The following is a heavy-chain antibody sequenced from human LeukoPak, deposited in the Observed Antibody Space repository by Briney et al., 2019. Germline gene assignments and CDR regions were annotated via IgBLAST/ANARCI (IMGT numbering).Heavy chain of an antibody. Sequence: GGSLRLSCAASGFTFSSYSMNWVRQAPGKGLEWVSSISSSSSYIYYADSVKGRFTISRNNAKNSLYLQMNSLRAEDTAVYYCARDSRSGYSLSHDYWGQGTLVTVSS. V-gene: IGHV3-21*01. J-gene: IGHJ4*02. CDR3: ARDSRSGYSLSHDY. CDR2: ISSSSSYI. D-gene: IGHD2-15*01. CDR1: GFTFSSYS.